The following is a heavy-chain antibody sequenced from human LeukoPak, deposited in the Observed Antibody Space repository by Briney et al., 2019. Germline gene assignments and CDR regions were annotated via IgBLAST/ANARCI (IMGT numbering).Heavy chain of an antibody. D-gene: IGHD4-17*01. CDR2: IIPTFGTT. Sequence: ASVKVSCKASGRSFSTYAISWVRQAPGQGLEWMGGIIPTFGTTNYAQKFQGRVTITTDEVTTTAYTAYMELSSLRSEDTAVYYCSNNAFGDYAFDYWGQGTLVTVSP. V-gene: IGHV1-69*05. CDR3: SNNAFGDYAFDY. J-gene: IGHJ4*02. CDR1: GRSFSTYA.